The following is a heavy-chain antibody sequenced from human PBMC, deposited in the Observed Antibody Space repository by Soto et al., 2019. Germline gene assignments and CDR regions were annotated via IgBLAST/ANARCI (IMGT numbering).Heavy chain of an antibody. CDR3: ARATTGTTHDAFDI. J-gene: IGHJ3*02. D-gene: IGHD1-1*01. V-gene: IGHV4-31*03. CDR2: IYYSGST. Sequence: SQTLSLTCTVSGGSISSGGYYWSWIRQHPGKGLEWIGYIYYSGSTYYNPSLKSRVTISVDTSKNQFSLKLSSVTAADTAVYYCARATTGTTHDAFDIWGQGTMVTVSS. CDR1: GGSISSGGYY.